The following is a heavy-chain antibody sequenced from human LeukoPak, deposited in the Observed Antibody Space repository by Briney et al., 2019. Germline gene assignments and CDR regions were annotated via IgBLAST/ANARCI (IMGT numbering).Heavy chain of an antibody. CDR1: GGSFSGYY. J-gene: IGHJ3*02. V-gene: IGHV4-34*01. Sequence: SETLSLTCAVYGGSFSGYYWSWIRQAPGKGLEWIGEINHSGSTNYNPSLKSRVSISVDTSKNQFSLKLSSVTTADTAFYYCARRGSIFEDSEWRTAFDIWGQGTMVIVSS. CDR3: ARRGSIFEDSEWRTAFDI. CDR2: INHSGST. D-gene: IGHD3-9*01.